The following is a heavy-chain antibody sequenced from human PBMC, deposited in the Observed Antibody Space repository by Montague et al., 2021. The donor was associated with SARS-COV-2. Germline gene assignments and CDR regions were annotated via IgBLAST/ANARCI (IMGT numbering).Heavy chain of an antibody. J-gene: IGHJ4*02. V-gene: IGHV3-23*01. CDR2: LRGSDGAT. CDR3: AKGAFSYGINIMDS. Sequence: SLRLSCAASGFSFIGYSISWVRQTPGKGLELVSALRGSDGATFYADSVNGRFTISRDTSKNTLFLQMISLRADDSALYYCAKGAFSYGINIMDSWGQGTPVTVSS. CDR1: GFSFIGYS. D-gene: IGHD2-21*01.